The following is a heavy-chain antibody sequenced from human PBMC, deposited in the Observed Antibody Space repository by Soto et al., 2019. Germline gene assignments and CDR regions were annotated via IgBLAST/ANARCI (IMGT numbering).Heavy chain of an antibody. Sequence: SETLSLTCTVSGGSISSSSYYWGWIRRPPGKGLEWIGSIYYSGSTYYNPSLKSRVTISVDTSKNQFSLKLSSVTAADTAVYYCARRGSYLGGYYYYGMDVWGQGTTVTSP. CDR2: IYYSGST. V-gene: IGHV4-39*01. D-gene: IGHD1-26*01. CDR3: ARRGSYLGGYYYYGMDV. J-gene: IGHJ6*02. CDR1: GGSISSSSYY.